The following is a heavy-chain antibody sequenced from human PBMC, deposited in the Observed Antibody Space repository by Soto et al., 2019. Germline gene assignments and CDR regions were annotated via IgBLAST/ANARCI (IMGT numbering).Heavy chain of an antibody. V-gene: IGHV1-18*01. D-gene: IGHD3-3*01. Sequence: ASVKVSCKTSGYTFTSYGISWVRQAPGQGLEWMGWISAYNGNTNYAQKHQGRVTMTTDTSTSTAYMKLRSLRSDDTAVYYCARATFFFWSGYYNHYYYGMDVWGQGTTVTVSS. CDR1: GYTFTSYG. CDR2: ISAYNGNT. CDR3: ARATFFFWSGYYNHYYYGMDV. J-gene: IGHJ6*02.